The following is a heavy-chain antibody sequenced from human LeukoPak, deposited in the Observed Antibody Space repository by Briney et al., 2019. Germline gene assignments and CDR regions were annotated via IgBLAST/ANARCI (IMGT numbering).Heavy chain of an antibody. CDR2: IWYDGSYK. D-gene: IGHD2-8*01. V-gene: IGHV3-33*01. CDR3: ARDPRGIMVVNRFDP. CDR1: GFTFSTYA. Sequence: PGGSLRLSCAASGFTFSTYAMHWVRQAPGKGLEWVAVIWYDGSYKFYTDSVKGRFTISRDNSKKTLYLQMNSLRVEDTATYYCARDPRGIMVVNRFDPWGQGTLVTVSS. J-gene: IGHJ5*02.